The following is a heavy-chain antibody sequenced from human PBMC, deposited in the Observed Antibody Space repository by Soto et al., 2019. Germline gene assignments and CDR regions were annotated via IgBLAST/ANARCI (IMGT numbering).Heavy chain of an antibody. CDR3: ARVDTIEDIVLVPAARFDP. CDR1: GGSISSGGYY. J-gene: IGHJ5*02. D-gene: IGHD2-2*01. V-gene: IGHV4-31*03. Sequence: QVQLQESGPGLVKPSQTLSLTCTVSGGSISSGGYYWSWIRQHPGKGLEWIGYIYYSGSTYYNPSLKSRVTISVDTSKNQFSLKLRSVTAADTAVYYCARVDTIEDIVLVPAARFDPWGQGTLVTVSS. CDR2: IYYSGST.